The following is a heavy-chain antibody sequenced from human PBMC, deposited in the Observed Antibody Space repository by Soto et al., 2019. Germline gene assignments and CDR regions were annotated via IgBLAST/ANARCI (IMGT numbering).Heavy chain of an antibody. Sequence: GASVKVSCKASGYTFTSYAMHWVRQAPGQGLEWMGIMNPSGGGTVYAQTLQGRVTITRDTSASTAYMELSSLRSEDTAVYYCARVGPPADPWGQGTLVTVSS. CDR2: MNPSGGGT. CDR3: ARVGPPADP. J-gene: IGHJ5*02. V-gene: IGHV1-3*01. CDR1: GYTFTSYA.